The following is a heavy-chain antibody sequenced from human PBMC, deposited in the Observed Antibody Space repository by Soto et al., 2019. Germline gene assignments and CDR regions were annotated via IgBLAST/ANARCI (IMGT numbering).Heavy chain of an antibody. CDR1: GGSISSGGYY. Sequence: ASETLSLTCTVSGGSISSGGYYWSWIRQHPGKGLEWIGYIYYSGSTYYNPSLKSRVTISVDTSKNQFSLKLSSVTAADTAVYYCARFQSSSWYFLFDYWGQGTQVTFSS. V-gene: IGHV4-31*03. J-gene: IGHJ4*02. D-gene: IGHD6-13*01. CDR2: IYYSGST. CDR3: ARFQSSSWYFLFDY.